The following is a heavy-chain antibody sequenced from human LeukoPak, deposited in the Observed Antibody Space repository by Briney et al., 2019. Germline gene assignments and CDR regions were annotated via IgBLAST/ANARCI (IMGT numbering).Heavy chain of an antibody. J-gene: IGHJ1*01. V-gene: IGHV1-46*01. D-gene: IGHD6-13*01. CDR1: GYTFTNYY. CDR2: IKSGDSTT. Sequence: ASVKVSCKASGYTFTNYYIHWVRQAPGQGLEWMGIIKSGDSTTSYAQKFQGRVTMTRDTSTSTVYMELSSLRSEDTAVYYCARGRSSWYGDFQHWGQGTLVTVSS. CDR3: ARGRSSWYGDFQH.